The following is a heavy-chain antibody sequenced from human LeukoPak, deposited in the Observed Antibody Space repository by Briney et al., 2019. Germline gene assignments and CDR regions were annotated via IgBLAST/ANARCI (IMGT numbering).Heavy chain of an antibody. Sequence: GGSLRLSCAASGFTFSSYWMSWVRQAPGKGLEWVANIKQDGSEKYYVDSVKGRFTISRDNAKNSLYLQMNSLRAEDTAVYYCARSRGGRSSSLNTDWGQGTLVTVSS. CDR2: IKQDGSEK. CDR1: GFTFSSYW. D-gene: IGHD6-13*01. J-gene: IGHJ4*02. CDR3: ARSRGGRSSSLNTD. V-gene: IGHV3-7*01.